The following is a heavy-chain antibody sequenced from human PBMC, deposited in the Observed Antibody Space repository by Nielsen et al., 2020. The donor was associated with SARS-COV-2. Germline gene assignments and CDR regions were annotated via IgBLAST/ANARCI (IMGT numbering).Heavy chain of an antibody. J-gene: IGHJ4*02. CDR1: GFTFSSYE. CDR2: ISSSGSTI. V-gene: IGHV3-48*03. D-gene: IGHD4-17*01. Sequence: GGSLRLSCAASGFTFSSYEMNWVRQAPGKGLEWVSYISSSGSTIYYADSVKGRFTISRDNAKNSLYLQMNSLRAEDTAVYYCASLAGDYVSPLGYWGQGTLVTVSS. CDR3: ASLAGDYVSPLGY.